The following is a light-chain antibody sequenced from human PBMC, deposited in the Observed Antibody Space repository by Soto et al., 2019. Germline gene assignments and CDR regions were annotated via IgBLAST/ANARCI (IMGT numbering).Light chain of an antibody. Sequence: DIVMTQSPLSLPVTPGEPASISCRSSQSLLHSNGYNYLDWYLQKPGQSPQLLIYLGSNRASGVPDRFSGSGSGTDFTLKISRVEAEYVGVYYCMQALQKLTFRPGTKVDIK. CDR2: LGS. J-gene: IGKJ3*01. V-gene: IGKV2-28*01. CDR1: QSLLHSNGYNY. CDR3: MQALQKLT.